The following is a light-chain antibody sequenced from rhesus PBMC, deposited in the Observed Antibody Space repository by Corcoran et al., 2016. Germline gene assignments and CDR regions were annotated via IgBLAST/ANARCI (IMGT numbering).Light chain of an antibody. CDR1: QGITND. Sequence: DIQMTQSPSSLSASVGDRVTISCRASQGITNDLAWYQQKPGETPRLLIFEVSSLHIGIPARFSGSGSRTDFTLTISRLESEDLATYFCQQYSSVPWTVGQGTKVEIK. CDR2: EVS. J-gene: IGKJ1*01. V-gene: IGKV1-22*01. CDR3: QQYSSVPWT.